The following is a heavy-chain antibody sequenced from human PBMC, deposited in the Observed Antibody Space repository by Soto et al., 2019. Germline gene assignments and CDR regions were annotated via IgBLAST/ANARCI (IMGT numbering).Heavy chain of an antibody. J-gene: IGHJ6*02. V-gene: IGHV1-69*08. CDR3: ARRRYCGYDCYHKHYYGMDV. Sequence: QVQLVQSGAEVKKPGSSVKVSCRASGDTFSSYTVNWVRQAPGRGLEWLGRIIPVLGTTDYAQKFKGRVTITAEKSTNIVYIELDSLRSESRAVYYCARRRYCGYDCYHKHYYGMDVWGQGTTVTVAS. D-gene: IGHD2-21*02. CDR2: IIPVLGTT. CDR1: GDTFSSYT.